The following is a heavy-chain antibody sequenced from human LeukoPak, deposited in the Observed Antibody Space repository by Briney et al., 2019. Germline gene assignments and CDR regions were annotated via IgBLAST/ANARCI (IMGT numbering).Heavy chain of an antibody. V-gene: IGHV1-46*01. CDR3: ASVYNYGMDV. CDR2: LNPSGGST. Sequence: ASVKVSCKVSVYTVTSYYMHWVRQAPGQGLEWMGILNPSGGSTSYAQKFQGRATLTRATSTSTVYMELSSLRSEDTAVYYCASVYNYGMDVWGQGTTVIVSS. J-gene: IGHJ6*02. CDR1: VYTVTSYY.